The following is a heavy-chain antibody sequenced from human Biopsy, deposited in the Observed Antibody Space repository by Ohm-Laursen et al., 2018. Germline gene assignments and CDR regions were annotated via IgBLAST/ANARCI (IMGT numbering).Heavy chain of an antibody. CDR2: ISGYNGNT. J-gene: IGHJ4*02. Sequence: SVKVSCKASGYSFNSYGINWVRQAPGQGLEWMGRISGYNGNTKYAQKFQGRVTMTTDTSTSAVYMEVRSLRSDDTAVYYCARVALPLYLDNWGQGTRVTVSS. CDR3: ARVALPLYLDN. V-gene: IGHV1-18*01. CDR1: GYSFNSYG.